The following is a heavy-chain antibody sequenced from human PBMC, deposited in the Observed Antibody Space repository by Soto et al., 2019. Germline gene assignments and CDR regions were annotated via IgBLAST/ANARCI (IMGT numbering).Heavy chain of an antibody. J-gene: IGHJ6*02. Sequence: QVQLVESGGGMVQPGRSLRLSCAVSGFTFDSYPMHWVRQAPDKGLEWVAVVSYDGTKEYYADSVKGRFTISRDNSKSTLSLQMNSLRADDTAVYYCARAEYSSSWSPYYYYYGMDVWGQGTTVTVSS. CDR1: GFTFDSYP. V-gene: IGHV3-30*14. CDR2: VSYDGTKE. CDR3: ARAEYSSSWSPYYYYYGMDV. D-gene: IGHD6-13*01.